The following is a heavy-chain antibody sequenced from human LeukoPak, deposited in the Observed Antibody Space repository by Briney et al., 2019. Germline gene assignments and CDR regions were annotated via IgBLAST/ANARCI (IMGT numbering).Heavy chain of an antibody. CDR1: GGSNSSYY. CDR3: ARSEMYYYDSSGYYPKYFQH. J-gene: IGHJ1*01. CDR2: IYYSGST. V-gene: IGHV4-59*01. Sequence: RSSETLSLTCTVSGGSNSSYYWSWIRQPPGKGLEWIGYIYYSGSTNYNPSLKSRVTISVDTSKNQFSLKLSSVTAADTAVYYCARSEMYYYDSSGYYPKYFQHWGQGTLVTVSS. D-gene: IGHD3-22*01.